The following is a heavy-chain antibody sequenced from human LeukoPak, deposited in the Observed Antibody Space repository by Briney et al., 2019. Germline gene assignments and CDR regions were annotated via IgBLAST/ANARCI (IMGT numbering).Heavy chain of an antibody. CDR1: GFSFSNYG. CDR2: ISYDGLNK. CDR3: VTSSAPDY. V-gene: IGHV3-30*04. J-gene: IGHJ4*02. Sequence: GGTLRLSCAASGFSFSNYGMNWVRQAPGKGLQWVSVISYDGLNKYYADSVKGRFTISRDNSKNTLYLQMNSLRAEDTAVYYCVTSSAPDYWGQGTLVAVSS.